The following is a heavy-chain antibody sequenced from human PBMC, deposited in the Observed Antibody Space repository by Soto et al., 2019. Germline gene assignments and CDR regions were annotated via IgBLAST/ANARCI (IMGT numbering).Heavy chain of an antibody. CDR1: GFTFSSYA. Sequence: GGSLRLSCAASGFTFSSYAMSWVRQAPGKGLEWVSAISGSGGSTYYAGSVKGRFTISRDNSKNTLYLQMNSLRAEDTAVYYCAKDTGCSGGSCYSRPPDAFDIWGQGTMVTVSS. J-gene: IGHJ3*02. V-gene: IGHV3-23*01. CDR2: ISGSGGST. D-gene: IGHD2-15*01. CDR3: AKDTGCSGGSCYSRPPDAFDI.